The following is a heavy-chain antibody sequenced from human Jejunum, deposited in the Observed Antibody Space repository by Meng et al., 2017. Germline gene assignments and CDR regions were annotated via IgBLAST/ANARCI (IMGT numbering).Heavy chain of an antibody. D-gene: IGHD3-9*01. CDR1: VYGCTDYG. V-gene: IGHV1-18*04. CDR2: ISAYNGNT. Sequence: QVQLEQAESGLRKPDASVKVSCKASVYGCTDYGSSWLRQSPGQGLERMVEISAYNGNTNYVQNLQCRDTMTTDTATRTAYMVLRRLRSDDTAVHYCARPAVLNGYYVFYCDLWGQGTLVTVSS. J-gene: IGHJ5*02. CDR3: ARPAVLNGYYVFYCDL.